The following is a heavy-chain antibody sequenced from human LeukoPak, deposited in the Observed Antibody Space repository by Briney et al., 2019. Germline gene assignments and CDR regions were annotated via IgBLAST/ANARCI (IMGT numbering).Heavy chain of an antibody. J-gene: IGHJ6*03. V-gene: IGHV5-51*01. CDR3: ASSIIRGGYYYYMDV. CDR2: IYPGDSDT. D-gene: IGHD3-10*01. CDR1: GYNYPNFW. Sequence: GESLKISCKGSGYNYPNFWIGWVRQMPGKGLEWMGIIYPGDSDTRYSPSFQGQVTISADKSISTAYLQWSSLKASDTAMYYCASSIIRGGYYYYMDVWGKGTTVTVAS.